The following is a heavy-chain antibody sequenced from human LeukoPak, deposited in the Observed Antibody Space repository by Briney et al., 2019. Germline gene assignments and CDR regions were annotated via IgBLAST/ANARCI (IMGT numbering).Heavy chain of an antibody. CDR1: GGSISSGGYY. CDR3: ARASNWNFSVDY. J-gene: IGHJ4*02. D-gene: IGHD1-7*01. Sequence: SETLSLTCTVSGGSISSGGYYWSWIRQHPGKGLEWIGYIYYSGSTYYNPSLKSRVTISVDTSKNQFSLKLSSVTAADTAVYYCARASNWNFSVDYWGQGTLVTVSS. V-gene: IGHV4-31*03. CDR2: IYYSGST.